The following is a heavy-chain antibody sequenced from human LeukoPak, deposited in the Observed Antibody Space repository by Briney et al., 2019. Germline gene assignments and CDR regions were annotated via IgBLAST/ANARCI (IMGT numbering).Heavy chain of an antibody. CDR3: AREYGSGSHTHYYYYMDV. Sequence: ASVRVSCKASGYTFYYYGISWVRQAPGQGLEWMGWVSAYNGNTNYAQKLQGRVTMTTDTSTSTAYMELRSLRSGDTAVYYCAREYGSGSHTHYYYYMDVWGKGTTVTISS. CDR2: VSAYNGNT. D-gene: IGHD3-10*01. V-gene: IGHV1-18*01. J-gene: IGHJ6*03. CDR1: GYTFYYYG.